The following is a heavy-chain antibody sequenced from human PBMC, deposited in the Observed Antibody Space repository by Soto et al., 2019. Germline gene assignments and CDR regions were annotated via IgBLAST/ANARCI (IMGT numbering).Heavy chain of an antibody. CDR1: GYTFTSYD. Sequence: QVQLVQSGAEVKKPGASVKVSCKASGYTFTSYDINWVRQATGQGLEWMGWMNPNSGNTGYAQKFRGRVTMTRNTSISTAYMELSSLRSEDTAVYYCASNYYDTSGNYYYYGMDVWGQGTTVTVSS. D-gene: IGHD3-22*01. CDR3: ASNYYDTSGNYYYYGMDV. V-gene: IGHV1-8*01. CDR2: MNPNSGNT. J-gene: IGHJ6*02.